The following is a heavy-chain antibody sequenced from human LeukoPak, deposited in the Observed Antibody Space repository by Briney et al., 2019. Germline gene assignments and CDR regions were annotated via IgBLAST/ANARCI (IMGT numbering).Heavy chain of an antibody. CDR3: ASTNGYEGRYFQH. CDR1: GGSISSGGYY. D-gene: IGHD5-18*01. J-gene: IGHJ1*01. V-gene: IGHV4-31*03. CDR2: IYYSGST. Sequence: SQTLSLTCTVSGGSISSGGYYWSWIRQHPGKGLEWIGYIYYSGSTYFNPSLESRLTISVDTSKNQFSLKLSSVTAADTAVYYCASTNGYEGRYFQHWGQGTLVTVSS.